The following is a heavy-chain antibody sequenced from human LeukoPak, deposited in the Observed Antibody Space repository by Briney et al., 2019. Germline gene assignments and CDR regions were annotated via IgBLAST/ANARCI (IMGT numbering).Heavy chain of an antibody. CDR1: GFTFSTYG. D-gene: IGHD3-22*01. Sequence: GGSLRLSCAASGFTFSTYGMHWVRQAPGKGREWVAFIRYDGSNKYYADSVKGRFTISRDNSKNTLYLQMNSLRAEDTAVYYCAKRPPAYYYDSSGYYGGYFDYWGQGTLVTVSS. CDR3: AKRPPAYYYDSSGYYGGYFDY. J-gene: IGHJ4*02. CDR2: IRYDGSNK. V-gene: IGHV3-30*02.